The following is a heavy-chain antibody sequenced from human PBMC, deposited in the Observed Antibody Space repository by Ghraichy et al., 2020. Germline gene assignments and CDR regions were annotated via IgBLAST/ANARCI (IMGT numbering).Heavy chain of an antibody. CDR1: GSPFRLTHHY. D-gene: IGHD2-15*01. J-gene: IGHJ4*02. CDR3: VRVSPGWNFDF. V-gene: IGHV1-2*02. CDR2: VSPDRGDT. Sequence: ASVKVSCKACGSPFRLTHHYLHWIRQAPGQRLEWVGWVSPDRGDTRSAQKFQGRVTMTRDTSTTTAYMELRSLTSDDTAVYFCVRVSPGWNFDFWGQGTLGTVS.